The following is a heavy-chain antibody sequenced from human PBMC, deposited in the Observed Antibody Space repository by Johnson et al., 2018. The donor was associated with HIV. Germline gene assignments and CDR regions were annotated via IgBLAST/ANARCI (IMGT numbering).Heavy chain of an antibody. J-gene: IGHJ3*02. V-gene: IGHV3-66*02. D-gene: IGHD3-3*01. Sequence: VQLVESGGGLVQPGGSLRLSCAASGFTVSSNYMSWVRQAPGKGLEWVSVIYSGGRTYYADSVKGRFTISRDNSKNTLYLQMNSLRPEDTAVYYCAKEYYNFWSGPDAFDIWGQGILVTVSS. CDR1: GFTVSSNY. CDR2: IYSGGRT. CDR3: AKEYYNFWSGPDAFDI.